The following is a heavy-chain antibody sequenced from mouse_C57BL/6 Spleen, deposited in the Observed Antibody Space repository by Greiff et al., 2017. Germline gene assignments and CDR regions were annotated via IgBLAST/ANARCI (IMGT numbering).Heavy chain of an antibody. Sequence: QVQLQQPGAELVKPGASVKLSCKASGYTFTSYWMHWVKQRPGQGLEWIGMIHPNSGSTNYNEKFKSKATLTVDKSSSTAYMQLSSLTSEDSAVYYCARSDYYGSVFDYWGQGTTLTVSP. J-gene: IGHJ2*01. CDR2: IHPNSGST. CDR1: GYTFTSYW. CDR3: ARSDYYGSVFDY. D-gene: IGHD1-1*01. V-gene: IGHV1-64*01.